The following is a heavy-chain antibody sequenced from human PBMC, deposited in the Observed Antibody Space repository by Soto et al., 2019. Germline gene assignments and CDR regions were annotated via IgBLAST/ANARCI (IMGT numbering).Heavy chain of an antibody. CDR1: GGSISSYY. V-gene: IGHV4-59*01. J-gene: IGHJ4*02. CDR3: AGDYYGPYYFDY. CDR2: IYYSGST. Sequence: SETLSLTSTVSGGSISSYYWSWIRQPPGKGLEWIGYIYYSGSTNYNPSLKSRVTISVDTSKNQFSLKLSSVTAADTAVYYCAGDYYGPYYFDYWGQGTLVTVSS. D-gene: IGHD3-10*01.